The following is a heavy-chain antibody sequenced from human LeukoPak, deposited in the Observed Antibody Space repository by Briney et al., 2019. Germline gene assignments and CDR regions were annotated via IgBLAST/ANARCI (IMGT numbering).Heavy chain of an antibody. CDR2: IKTEGYDK. D-gene: IGHD6-19*01. J-gene: IGHJ4*02. V-gene: IGHV3-7*01. CDR1: GFTFSSYW. Sequence: GGSLRLSCAASGFTFSSYWMGWVRQAPGKGLEWVANIKTEGYDKYYVDSLKGRFTISRDNANNSLYLQMDSLRAEDTAVYYCARALYNHGWFPDYFDYWGQGALVTVSS. CDR3: ARALYNHGWFPDYFDY.